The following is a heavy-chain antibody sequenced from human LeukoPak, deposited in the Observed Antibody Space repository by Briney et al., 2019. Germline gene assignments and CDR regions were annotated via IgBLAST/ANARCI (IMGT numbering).Heavy chain of an antibody. V-gene: IGHV3-48*01. CDR2: ISSSSSTI. CDR1: GFTFSSYS. D-gene: IGHD1-26*01. CDR3: ARDGIYMDV. Sequence: SCKASGFTFSSYSMNWVRQAPGKGLEWVSYISSSSSTIYYADSVKGRFTISRDNAKNSLYLQMNSLRAEDTAVYYCARDGIYMDVWGKGTTVTVSS. J-gene: IGHJ6*03.